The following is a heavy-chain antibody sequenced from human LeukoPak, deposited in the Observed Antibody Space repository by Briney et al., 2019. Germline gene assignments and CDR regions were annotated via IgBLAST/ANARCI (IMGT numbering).Heavy chain of an antibody. CDR1: GFTVSSNY. Sequence: PGGPLRLSCAASGFTVSSNYMSWVRQAPGKGLEWVSVIYSGGSTYYADSVKGRFTISRDNSKNTLYLQMNSLRAEDTAVYYCARGYGSGSYYNEYFQHWGQGTLVTVSS. CDR3: ARGYGSGSYYNEYFQH. V-gene: IGHV3-66*01. CDR2: IYSGGST. J-gene: IGHJ1*01. D-gene: IGHD3-10*01.